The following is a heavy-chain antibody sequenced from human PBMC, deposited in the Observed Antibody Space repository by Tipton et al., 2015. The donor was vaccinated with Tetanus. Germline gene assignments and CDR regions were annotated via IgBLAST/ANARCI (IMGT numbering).Heavy chain of an antibody. CDR2: VDPRDSQA. CDR1: GYNFSHYS. V-gene: IGHV5-51*01. CDR3: ARRRSAVLSGAYHWYFDL. Sequence: QLVQFGAEVGKPGESLKNSCQGSGYNFSHYSIGWVRQLPGRGLEWMGIVDPRDSQATYGPSFQGQVTLSADRSINVAYLQWGSLKASDTGLYYCARRRSAVLSGAYHWYFDLWGRGTLVGVSS. D-gene: IGHD3-3*01. J-gene: IGHJ2*01.